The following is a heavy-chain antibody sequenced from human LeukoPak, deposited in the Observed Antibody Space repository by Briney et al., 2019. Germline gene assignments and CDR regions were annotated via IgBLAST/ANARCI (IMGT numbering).Heavy chain of an antibody. V-gene: IGHV5-51*01. J-gene: IGHJ4*02. D-gene: IGHD3-16*02. CDR1: GYSFTSYW. Sequence: GESLKIPCKGSGYSFTSYWIGWVRQMPGKGLEWMGIINPGDSDTRYSPSFQGQVTISADKSISTAYLQWSSLKASDTAMYYCARSDKYDYVWGSYRYTADYWGQGTLVTVSS. CDR3: ARSDKYDYVWGSYRYTADY. CDR2: INPGDSDT.